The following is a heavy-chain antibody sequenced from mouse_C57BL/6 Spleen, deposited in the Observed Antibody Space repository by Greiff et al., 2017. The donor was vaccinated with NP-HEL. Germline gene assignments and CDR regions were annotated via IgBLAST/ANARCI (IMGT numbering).Heavy chain of an antibody. CDR3: ARSTYYYGSSYGGYYAMDY. D-gene: IGHD1-1*01. Sequence: QVQLKQPGAELVKPGASVKMSCKASGYTFTSYWITWVKQRPGQGLEWIGDIYPGSGSTNYNEKFKSKATLTVDTSSSTAYMQLSSLTSEDSAVYYGARSTYYYGSSYGGYYAMDYWGQGTSVTVSS. V-gene: IGHV1-55*01. J-gene: IGHJ4*01. CDR1: GYTFTSYW. CDR2: IYPGSGST.